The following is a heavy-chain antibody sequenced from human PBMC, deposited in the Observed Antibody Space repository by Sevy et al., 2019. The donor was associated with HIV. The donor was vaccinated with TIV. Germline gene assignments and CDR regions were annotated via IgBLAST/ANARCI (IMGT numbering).Heavy chain of an antibody. Sequence: ETLSLTCTVSGGSISSSSYYWGWIRQPPGKGLEWSGSIYYSGSTYYNPSLKSRVTISVDTSKNQFSLKLSSVTAAARAVYYCARQGRDGTDFDYWGQGTLVTVSS. D-gene: IGHD1-26*01. CDR3: ARQGRDGTDFDY. CDR2: IYYSGST. CDR1: GGSISSSSYY. J-gene: IGHJ4*02. V-gene: IGHV4-39*01.